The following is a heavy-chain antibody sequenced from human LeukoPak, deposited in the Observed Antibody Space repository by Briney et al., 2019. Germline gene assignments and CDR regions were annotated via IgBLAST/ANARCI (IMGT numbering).Heavy chain of an antibody. CDR3: ARGRTFE. D-gene: IGHD3-16*01. CDR1: GITFSSYS. V-gene: IGHV3-48*01. J-gene: IGHJ4*02. Sequence: PGGSLRLSCAASGITFSSYSMNWVRQVPGKGLEWVSYISSSSSTIYYADSVKGRFTISRDNGKNSLYLQMNSLRAEDTAVYYCARGRTFEWGQGTLVTVSS. CDR2: ISSSSSTI.